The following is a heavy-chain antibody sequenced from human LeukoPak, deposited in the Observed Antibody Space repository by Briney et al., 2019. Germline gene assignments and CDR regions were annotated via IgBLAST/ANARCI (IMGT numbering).Heavy chain of an antibody. CDR3: ARPIEEWELLGRAFDI. J-gene: IGHJ3*02. CDR2: IYYNGFT. Sequence: PSQTLSLTCTVSGGSISSGGDFWSWFRQHPGKGLEWIGYIYYNGFTYYNPSLESRVTISVDTSKNQFSLKLSSVTAADTAVYYCARPIEEWELLGRAFDIWGQGTMVTVSS. V-gene: IGHV4-31*03. CDR1: GGSISSGGDF. D-gene: IGHD1-26*01.